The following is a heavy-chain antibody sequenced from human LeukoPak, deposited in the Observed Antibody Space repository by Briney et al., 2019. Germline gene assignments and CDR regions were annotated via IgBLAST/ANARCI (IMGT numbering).Heavy chain of an antibody. Sequence: SETLSLTCAVYGGSFSGYYWSWIRQPPGKGLEWIGEINHSGSTYYNPSLKSRVTISVDTSKNQFSLKLSSVTAADTAVYYCAREKYYYDSSGYYSGFDPWGQGTLVTVSS. CDR1: GGSFSGYY. CDR2: INHSGST. J-gene: IGHJ5*02. V-gene: IGHV4-34*09. CDR3: AREKYYYDSSGYYSGFDP. D-gene: IGHD3-22*01.